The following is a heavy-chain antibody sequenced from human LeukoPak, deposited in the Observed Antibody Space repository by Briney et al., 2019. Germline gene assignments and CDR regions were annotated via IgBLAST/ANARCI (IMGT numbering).Heavy chain of an antibody. CDR1: GFTFSSYG. CDR2: ISSDGTNK. Sequence: PGGSLRLSCAASGFTFSSYGMHWVRQAPGKGLEWVAVISSDGTNKYYADSVKGRFTVSRDNSKNTLYLQMNSLRDKDTAVYYCARDLTTLEHLGYYYGMDVWGQGTTVTVSS. V-gene: IGHV3-30*03. D-gene: IGHD2-15*01. J-gene: IGHJ6*02. CDR3: ARDLTTLEHLGYYYGMDV.